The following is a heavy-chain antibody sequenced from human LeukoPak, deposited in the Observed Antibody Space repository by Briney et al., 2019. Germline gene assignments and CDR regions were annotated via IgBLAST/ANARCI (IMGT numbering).Heavy chain of an antibody. CDR2: NSGNT. V-gene: IGHV1-8*03. J-gene: IGHJ4*02. Sequence: NSGNTGYAQKFQGRVTITRNTSISTAYMELSSLRSEDTAVYYCARGRYSSSWFGLPDFDYWGQGTLVTVSS. CDR3: ARGRYSSSWFGLPDFDY. D-gene: IGHD6-13*01.